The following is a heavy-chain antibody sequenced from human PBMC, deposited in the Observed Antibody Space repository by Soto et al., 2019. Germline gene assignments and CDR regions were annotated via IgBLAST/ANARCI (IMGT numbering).Heavy chain of an antibody. V-gene: IGHV3-30*18. CDR2: ISHDGSYK. Sequence: GGSLRLSCAASGFSFTTYVMHWVRQAPGKGLEWVAVISHDGSYKYYGDAVKGRFTISRDTSKNAVYLEMNSLRPEDTAVYYCAKRLLDPVRNTLPRDAFNIWGQGTMVTVSS. J-gene: IGHJ3*02. D-gene: IGHD2-21*01. CDR1: GFSFTTYV. CDR3: AKRLLDPVRNTLPRDAFNI.